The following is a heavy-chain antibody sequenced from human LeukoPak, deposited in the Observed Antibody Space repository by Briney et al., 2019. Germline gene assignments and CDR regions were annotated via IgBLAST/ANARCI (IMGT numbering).Heavy chain of an antibody. D-gene: IGHD6-19*01. CDR3: AKGGGPYSSGWYNAYFDY. CDR1: GGSISSYY. V-gene: IGHV3-23*01. Sequence: ETLSLTCTVSGGSISSYYWSWVRQPPGKGLEWVSAISGSGGSTYYADSVKGRFIISRDNSKNTLYLQMNSLRAEDTAIYYCAKGGGPYSSGWYNAYFDYWGQGTLVTVSS. J-gene: IGHJ4*02. CDR2: ISGSGGST.